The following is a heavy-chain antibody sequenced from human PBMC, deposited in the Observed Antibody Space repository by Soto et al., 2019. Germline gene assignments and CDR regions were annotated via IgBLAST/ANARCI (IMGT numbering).Heavy chain of an antibody. CDR3: AIRTGQLAIISEFDGDWFFEV. CDR1: GYTFTDYY. CDR2: ISPDSGGT. J-gene: IGHJ2*01. D-gene: IGHD2-2*01. Sequence: GASVKVSCKASGYTFTDYYIHWVRQAPGQGLEWVGWISPDSGGTNLAQRFQGRVTMTSDTSINTAYMELSSLRSDDTAVYYCAIRTGQLAIISEFDGDWFFEVWGRGTLVTVSS. V-gene: IGHV1-2*02.